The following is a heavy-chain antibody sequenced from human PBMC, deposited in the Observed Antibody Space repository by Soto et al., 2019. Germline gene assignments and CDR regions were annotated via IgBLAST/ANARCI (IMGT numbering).Heavy chain of an antibody. V-gene: IGHV2-5*02. CDR1: GFSLSTSGMG. CDR2: IYWDDDK. CDR3: AQLIWRGINHDWDY. Sequence: QITLKESGPPLVKPTQTLTLTCTFSGFSLSTSGMGVGWIRQPPGKALEWLAVIYWDDDKQYRPSLRSRLTITKATSKSQRGLTLPHVAPEYTATYDSAQLIWRGINHDWDYRRQGSLVTVSS. D-gene: IGHD3-9*01. J-gene: IGHJ4*02.